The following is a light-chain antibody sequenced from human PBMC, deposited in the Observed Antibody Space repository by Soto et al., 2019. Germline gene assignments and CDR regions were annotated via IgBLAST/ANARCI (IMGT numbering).Light chain of an antibody. V-gene: IGLV2-14*01. CDR1: SSDVGGYNY. J-gene: IGLJ1*01. CDR2: DVS. Sequence: QAVVTQPASVSGSPGQSITISCTGTSSDVGGYNYVSWYQQHPGKAPKLMIYDVSNRPSGVSKRFSGSKSDNTASLTISGLQAEDEADYYCSSYTSSSTLDYVFGTGTKLTVL. CDR3: SSYTSSSTLDYV.